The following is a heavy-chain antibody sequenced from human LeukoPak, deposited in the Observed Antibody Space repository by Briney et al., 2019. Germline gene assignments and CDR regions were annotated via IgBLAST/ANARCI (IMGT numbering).Heavy chain of an antibody. CDR1: GGSFSGYY. CDR3: ARAVYSSSSLPFDY. J-gene: IGHJ4*02. Sequence: PSETLSLTCAVYGGSFSGYYWSWIRQPPGKGLEWIGEINHSGSTNYNPSLKSRVTISVDTSKNQFSLKLSSVTAADTAVYYCARAVYSSSSLPFDYWGQGTLVTVSS. CDR2: INHSGST. D-gene: IGHD6-13*01. V-gene: IGHV4-34*01.